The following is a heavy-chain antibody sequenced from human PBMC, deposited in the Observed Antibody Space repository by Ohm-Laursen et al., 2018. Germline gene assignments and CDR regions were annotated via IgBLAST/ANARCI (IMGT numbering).Heavy chain of an antibody. V-gene: IGHV3-53*05. CDR1: GFTVSSNY. CDR3: AKGLLVAHSPFDY. J-gene: IGHJ4*02. Sequence: GSLRLSCTASGFTVSSNYMSWVRQAPGKGLEWVSAINSGGTTYYADSVKGRFTMSRDNSKNSLYLQMNSLRAEDTALYYCAKGLLVAHSPFDYWGQGTLVTVSS. CDR2: INSGGTT. D-gene: IGHD5-12*01.